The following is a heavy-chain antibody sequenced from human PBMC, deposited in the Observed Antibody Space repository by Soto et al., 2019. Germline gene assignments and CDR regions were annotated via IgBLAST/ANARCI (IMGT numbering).Heavy chain of an antibody. CDR2: ISGSGGST. CDR1: GFTFSSYA. J-gene: IGHJ4*02. CDR3: SFSHYYDSSGYYHYFDY. Sequence: ESGGGLVQPGGSLRLSCAASGFTFSSYAMSWVRQAPGKGLEWVSAISGSGGSTYYADSVKGRFTISRDNSKNTLYLQMNSLRAEDTAVYYCSFSHYYDSSGYYHYFDYWGQGTLVTVSS. D-gene: IGHD3-22*01. V-gene: IGHV3-23*01.